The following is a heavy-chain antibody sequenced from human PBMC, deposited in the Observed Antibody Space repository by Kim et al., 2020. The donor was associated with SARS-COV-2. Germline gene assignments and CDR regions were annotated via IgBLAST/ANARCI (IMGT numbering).Heavy chain of an antibody. Sequence: GGSLRLSCVASGFSFSCCAMTWVRQVPGKGPEWVSSISHDGTSSHYANSVRGRFTISRDDSKNTLYLQLNSLRGDDTALYYCAKDLWDYSCMDVWCQGTT. D-gene: IGHD2-15*01. CDR1: GFSFSCCA. J-gene: IGHJ6*02. CDR2: ISHDGTSS. CDR3: AKDLWDYSCMDV. V-gene: IGHV3-23*01.